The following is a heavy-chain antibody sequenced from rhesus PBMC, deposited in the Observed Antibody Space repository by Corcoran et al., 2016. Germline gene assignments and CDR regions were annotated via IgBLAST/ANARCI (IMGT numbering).Heavy chain of an antibody. V-gene: IGHV4S11*01. J-gene: IGHJ5-2*02. CDR1: GGSISSNF. CDR2: IHGGGGRI. Sequence: QVQLQESGPGLVKPLETLSLTCAVSGGSISSNFWSWIRQPPGKGLDWIGYIHGGGGRINVNPSLKSRVTLAVDTSKNQFSLRLNSVTAADTAVYYCVRDINNSMDVWGRGVLVTVSS. CDR3: VRDINNSMDV.